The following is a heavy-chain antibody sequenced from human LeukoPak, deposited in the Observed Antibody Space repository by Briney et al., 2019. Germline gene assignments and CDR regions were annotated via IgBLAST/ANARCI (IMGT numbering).Heavy chain of an antibody. CDR2: INTDGSIT. CDR3: VSFYETY. CDR1: GFTFSDYW. D-gene: IGHD2/OR15-2a*01. J-gene: IGHJ4*02. Sequence: GGSLRLSCAASGFTFSDYWIHWVRQAPGKGLVWVSRINTDGSITNYADSVKGRFTISKDNAKNTVYLQMNSLRAEDTAVYYCVSFYETYWGQGTLVTVSS. V-gene: IGHV3-74*01.